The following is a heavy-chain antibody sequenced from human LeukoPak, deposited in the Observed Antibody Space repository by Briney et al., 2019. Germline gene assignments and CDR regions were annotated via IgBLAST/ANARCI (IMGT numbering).Heavy chain of an antibody. Sequence: PGGSLRLSCAASEVTVTNNYMSWVRQAPGKGLQWVSVIYPGGNIYYADSVKGRFTISRDNSKNTMYLQMNNLREEDTAVYYCTRDPILGAPDYFDYWGQGTLVTVSS. CDR2: IYPGGNI. D-gene: IGHD1-26*01. V-gene: IGHV3-53*01. CDR1: EVTVTNNY. J-gene: IGHJ4*02. CDR3: TRDPILGAPDYFDY.